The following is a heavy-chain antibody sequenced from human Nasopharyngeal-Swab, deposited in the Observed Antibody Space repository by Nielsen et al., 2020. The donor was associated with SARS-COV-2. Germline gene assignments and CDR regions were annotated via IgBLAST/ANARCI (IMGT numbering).Heavy chain of an antibody. V-gene: IGHV1-8*01. D-gene: IGHD2-15*01. CDR3: ARDIVVVVAATPYYYYGMDV. Sequence: ASVKVSCKASGYTFTSYDINWVRQATGHGLEWMGWMNPNSGNTGYAQKFQGRVTMTRNTSISTAYMELSSLRSEDTAVYYCARDIVVVVAATPYYYYGMDVWGQGTTVTVSS. CDR1: GYTFTSYD. J-gene: IGHJ6*02. CDR2: MNPNSGNT.